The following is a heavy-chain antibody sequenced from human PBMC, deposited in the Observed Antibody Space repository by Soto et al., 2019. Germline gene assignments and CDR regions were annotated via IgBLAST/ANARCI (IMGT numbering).Heavy chain of an antibody. CDR3: TRGLVDSSPPYTYHGMDV. J-gene: IGHJ6*02. CDR1: GYRFTSYW. Sequence: GESLKISCKGSGYRFTSYWISWVRQMPGKGLEWMGRIDPSDSYTNYSPSFQGHVTISADKSISTAYLQMNSLKTEDTAVYYCTRGLVDSSPPYTYHGMDVWGQGTTVTVSS. D-gene: IGHD3-9*01. V-gene: IGHV5-10-1*01. CDR2: IDPSDSYT.